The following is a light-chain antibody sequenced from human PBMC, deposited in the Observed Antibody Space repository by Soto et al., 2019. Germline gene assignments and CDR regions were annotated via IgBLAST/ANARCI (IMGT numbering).Light chain of an antibody. CDR1: QSVSGW. J-gene: IGKJ1*01. V-gene: IGKV1-5*01. CDR3: LLHPSLLRT. CDR2: AAS. Sequence: IQMKLSPSTLSASVGDTVTVTCRASQSVSGWLAWYQQKPGEAPKRLIYAASSLQSGVPSRFSGSGSGTEFTLTIIVLQPEDFISYYCLLHPSLLRTFGHGSMVDI.